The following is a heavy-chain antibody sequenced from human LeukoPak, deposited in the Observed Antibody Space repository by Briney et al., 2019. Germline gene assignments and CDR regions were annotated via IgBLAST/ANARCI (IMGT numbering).Heavy chain of an antibody. CDR2: INHSGST. J-gene: IGHJ6*03. D-gene: IGHD2-2*02. CDR3: ARRGGGYCSSTSCYKRPYYYMDV. V-gene: IGHV4-34*01. Sequence: SETLSLTCAVYGGSFSGYYWSWIRQPPGKGLEWIGEINHSGSTNYNPSLKSRVTISVDTSKNQFSLKLSSVTAADTAVYYCARRGGGYCSSTSCYKRPYYYMDVWGKGTTVTVSS. CDR1: GGSFSGYY.